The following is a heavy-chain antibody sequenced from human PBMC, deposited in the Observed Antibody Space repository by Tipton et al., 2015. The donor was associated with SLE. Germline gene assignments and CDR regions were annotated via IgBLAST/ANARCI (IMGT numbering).Heavy chain of an antibody. CDR1: TGSFSGYY. Sequence: TLSLTCTVYTGSFSGYYWSWIRQPAGKGLEWIGRIYTSGSTNYNPSLKSRVTISVDTSKNQFSLKLSSVTAADTAVYYCARDSIYSGSDYWGQGTLVTVSS. J-gene: IGHJ4*02. CDR3: ARDSIYSGSDY. CDR2: IYTSGST. D-gene: IGHD1-26*01. V-gene: IGHV4-4*07.